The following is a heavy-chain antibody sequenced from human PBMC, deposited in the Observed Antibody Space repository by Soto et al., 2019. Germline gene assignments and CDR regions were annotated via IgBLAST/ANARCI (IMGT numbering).Heavy chain of an antibody. Sequence: QVRLVQSGGGVVQPGRSLRLSCVASGFIFSTYGMHWVRQVPGKGLEWVAHISYDGSNEYYADSVKGRFTVSRDNAKNTLDLQMNGLKTEDTALYYCTKEYIVGTTWGYFESWGHGALVIVSS. CDR2: ISYDGSNE. V-gene: IGHV3-30*18. CDR1: GFIFSTYG. CDR3: TKEYIVGTTWGYFES. D-gene: IGHD1-1*01. J-gene: IGHJ4*01.